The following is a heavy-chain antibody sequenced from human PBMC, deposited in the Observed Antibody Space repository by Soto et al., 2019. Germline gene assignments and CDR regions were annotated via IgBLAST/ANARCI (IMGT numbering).Heavy chain of an antibody. CDR2: INHSGST. V-gene: IGHV4-34*01. CDR1: GGSFSPYY. J-gene: IGHJ4*02. CDR3: ASSRWRRYSYDHVAY. Sequence: PSDTLSLTCSVYGGSFSPYYWSGIRQPPGKALEWIGEINHSGSTNYNPSLKSRVTISVDTSKNQFSLKLSSVTAADTAVYYCASSRWRRYSYDHVAYWGKGTLVTV. D-gene: IGHD5-18*01.